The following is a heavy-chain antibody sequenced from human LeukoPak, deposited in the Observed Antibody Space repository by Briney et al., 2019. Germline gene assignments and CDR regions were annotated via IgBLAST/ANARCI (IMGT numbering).Heavy chain of an antibody. J-gene: IGHJ5*02. Sequence: SETLSLTCTVSGYSISSGYYWGWIRQPPGKGLPWLGRIYHSGSTYYNPSLKSRVTISVDTSKNQFSLKLSSVTAADTAVYYCARGGSSSWYMKHRFEFDPWGQGTLVTVPS. CDR1: GYSISSGYY. V-gene: IGHV4-38-2*02. D-gene: IGHD6-13*01. CDR3: ARGGSSSWYMKHRFEFDP. CDR2: IYHSGST.